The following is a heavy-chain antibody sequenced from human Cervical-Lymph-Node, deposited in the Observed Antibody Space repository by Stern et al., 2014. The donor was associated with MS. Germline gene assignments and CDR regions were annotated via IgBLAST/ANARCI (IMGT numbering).Heavy chain of an antibody. CDR3: TKAWDS. CDR1: GYTFPSDD. V-gene: IGHV1-8*01. J-gene: IGHJ5*01. CDR2: MNPDSGDT. Sequence: QVQLVQSGAEVRKPGASVKVSCKASGYTFPSDDINWVRQAPGQWLKWMVWMNPDSGDTGFAQKFQGRVTITRDTSITTAFMELSNLRSNDTAIYYCTKAWDSWGPGTLIIVSS.